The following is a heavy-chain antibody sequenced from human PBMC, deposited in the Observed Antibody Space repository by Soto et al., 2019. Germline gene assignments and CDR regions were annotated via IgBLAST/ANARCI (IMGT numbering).Heavy chain of an antibody. CDR3: AKELGYSSSWSPIDY. J-gene: IGHJ4*02. CDR1: GGSISSSSYY. V-gene: IGHV3-23*01. CDR2: ISGSGGST. D-gene: IGHD6-13*01. Sequence: PSETLSLTCTVSGGSISSSSYYWGWIRQPPGKGLEWVSAISGSGGSTYYADSVKGRFTISRDNSKNTLYLQMNSLRAEDTAVYYCAKELGYSSSWSPIDYWGQRTLVTVSS.